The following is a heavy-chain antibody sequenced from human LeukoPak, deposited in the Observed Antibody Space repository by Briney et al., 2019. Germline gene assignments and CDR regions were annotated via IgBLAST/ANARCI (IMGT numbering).Heavy chain of an antibody. CDR1: GFTFGDYA. V-gene: IGHV3-43*02. J-gene: IGHJ4*02. CDR2: ISGDGAST. D-gene: IGHD4-17*01. Sequence: GGSLRLSCAASGFTFGDYAMHWVRQAPGKGLEWLSLISGDGASTDYAESLKGRVAISRDNSKNSLSLQMNSLRAEDTALYYCAKDVDDFGDYVLDHWGREPWSPSPQ. CDR3: AKDVDDFGDYVLDH.